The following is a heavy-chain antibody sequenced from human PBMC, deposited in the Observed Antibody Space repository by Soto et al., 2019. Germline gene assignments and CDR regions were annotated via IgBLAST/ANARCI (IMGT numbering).Heavy chain of an antibody. CDR3: ARDVFLQNWFDP. V-gene: IGHV4-31*03. CDR1: GGSISSGGYY. Sequence: SETLSLTCTVSGGSISSGGYYWSWIRQHPGKGLEWIGYIYYSGSTYYNPSLKSRVTISVDTSKNQISLKLSSVTASDTAAYYCARDVFLQNWFDPWGQETQVTVSS. J-gene: IGHJ5*02. CDR2: IYYSGST.